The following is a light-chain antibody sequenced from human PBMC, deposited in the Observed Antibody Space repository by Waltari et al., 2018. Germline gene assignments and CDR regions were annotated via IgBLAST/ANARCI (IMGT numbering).Light chain of an antibody. CDR1: SIRRYS. CDR3: HSRDTSSTRF. Sequence: SFELTQAPPVSVALGHTVRITCPGDSIRRYSASWYQQCPGQAPKLVLYGQNNRPSGIPDRFSGSKSGNTASLIITGVQAEDEADYYCHSRDTSSTRFFGGGTRLTV. CDR2: GQN. V-gene: IGLV3-19*01. J-gene: IGLJ2*01.